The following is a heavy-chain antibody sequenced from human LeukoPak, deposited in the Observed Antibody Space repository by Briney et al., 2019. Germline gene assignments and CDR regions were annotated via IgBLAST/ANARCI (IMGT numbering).Heavy chain of an antibody. J-gene: IGHJ4*02. CDR3: ARMASGNYLGVYYFDY. Sequence: GGSLRLSCVVSGFTFGSYGMNWVRQAPGKGLVWVSRINSDGSSTNYADSVKGRFTISRDNAKNTLYLQMNSLRAEDTAVYFCARMASGNYLGVYYFDYWGQGTLVTVSS. CDR2: INSDGSST. D-gene: IGHD1-26*01. CDR1: GFTFGSYG. V-gene: IGHV3-74*01.